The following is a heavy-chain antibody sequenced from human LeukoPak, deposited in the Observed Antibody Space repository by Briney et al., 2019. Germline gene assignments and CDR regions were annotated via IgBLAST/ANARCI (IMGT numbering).Heavy chain of an antibody. D-gene: IGHD6-13*01. CDR3: ASVGQAAASIFLDY. J-gene: IGHJ4*02. CDR1: GGSISSYY. V-gene: IGHV4-59*08. CDR2: IYYSGST. Sequence: PSETLSLTCTVSGGSISSYYWSWIRQPPGKGLEWIGYIYYSGSTNYNPSLKSRVTISVDTSKNQFSLKLSSVTAADTAVYYCASVGQAAASIFLDYWGQGTLVTVSS.